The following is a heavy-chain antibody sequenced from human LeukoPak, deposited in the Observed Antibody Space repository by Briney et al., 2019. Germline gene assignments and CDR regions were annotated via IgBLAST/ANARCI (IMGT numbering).Heavy chain of an antibody. CDR1: GLTFSNAW. V-gene: IGHV3-15*01. D-gene: IGHD1-26*01. CDR3: TKGIVGATTDWFDP. CDR2: IKSKTDGGTT. Sequence: GGSLRLSCAASGLTFSNAWMSWVRQAPGKGLEWVGRIKSKTDGGTTDYAAPVKGRFTISRDDSKNTLYLQMNSLKTEDTAVYYCTKGIVGATTDWFDPWGQGTLVTVSS. J-gene: IGHJ5*02.